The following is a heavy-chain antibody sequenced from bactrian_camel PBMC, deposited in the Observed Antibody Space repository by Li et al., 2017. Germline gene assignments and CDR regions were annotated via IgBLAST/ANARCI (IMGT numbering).Heavy chain of an antibody. CDR3: VATYCSGAYCNGDYNY. Sequence: QLVESGGGLVQPGGSLRLSCAASGFTFSSYWMYWVRQAPGKGLEWVSAINSGGDPTYYADSVKGRFTISRDNAKNTVYLQMNSLKPGDTAVYYCVATYCSGAYCNGDYNYWGQGTQVTVS. CDR2: INSGGDPT. CDR1: GFTFSSYW. V-gene: IGHV3S25*01. D-gene: IGHD2*01. J-gene: IGHJ4*01.